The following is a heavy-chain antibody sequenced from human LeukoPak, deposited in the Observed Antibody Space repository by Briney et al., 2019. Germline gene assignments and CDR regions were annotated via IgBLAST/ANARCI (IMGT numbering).Heavy chain of an antibody. CDR2: ISGYNSNT. J-gene: IGHJ4*02. V-gene: IGHV1-18*01. CDR1: GYTFTSYD. CDR3: ARGGGSSRVGLDN. Sequence: ASVKVSCKASGYTFTSYDISWVRQAPGQGLEWMGWISGYNSNTNYAQKFQGRVTTTTDTSTSTAYMELRSLRSDDTAVYCCARGGGSSRVGLDNWGQGTLVTVSS. D-gene: IGHD6-6*01.